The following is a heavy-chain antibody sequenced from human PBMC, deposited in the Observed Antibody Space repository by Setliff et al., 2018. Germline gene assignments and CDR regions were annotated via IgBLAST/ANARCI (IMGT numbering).Heavy chain of an antibody. J-gene: IGHJ4*02. V-gene: IGHV1-69*10. D-gene: IGHD3-16*01. CDR1: GGTFSSYA. CDR3: AGVGGSGGNY. CDR2: IIPILGIA. Sequence: GASVKVSCKASGGTFSSYAISWVRQAPGQGLEWMGGIIPILGIANYAQKFQGRVTITADESTGTAYMELSSLRSEDTAVYYCAGVGGSGGNYWGQGTLVTVSS.